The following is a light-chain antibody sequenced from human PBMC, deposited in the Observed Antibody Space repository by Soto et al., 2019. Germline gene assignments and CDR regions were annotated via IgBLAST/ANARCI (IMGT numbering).Light chain of an antibody. Sequence: QSALTQPASVSGSPGQSITISCSGTSSDVGVYNYVSWYQQHPGKAPKLMIYGVSNRPSGVSNRFSGSKFGSTASLTISGLQAEDEANYFCSSYTSSSTLVFGGGTKLTVL. J-gene: IGLJ2*01. V-gene: IGLV2-14*01. CDR2: GVS. CDR1: SSDVGVYNY. CDR3: SSYTSSSTLV.